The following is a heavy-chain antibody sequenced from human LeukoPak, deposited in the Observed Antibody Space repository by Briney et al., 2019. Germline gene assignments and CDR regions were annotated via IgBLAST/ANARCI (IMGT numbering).Heavy chain of an antibody. V-gene: IGHV4-59*01. D-gene: IGHD1-1*01. J-gene: IGHJ6*03. CDR1: GGSISRYY. Sequence: SETLSLTCIVSGGSISRYYWSWIRQPPGKGLEWFGYVYDSGTTNYNPSLKSRVTISVDTSKNQFSLKLSSVTAADTAVYYCARVSWSPGTSYYYMDVWGKGTTVTVSS. CDR3: ARVSWSPGTSYYYMDV. CDR2: VYDSGTT.